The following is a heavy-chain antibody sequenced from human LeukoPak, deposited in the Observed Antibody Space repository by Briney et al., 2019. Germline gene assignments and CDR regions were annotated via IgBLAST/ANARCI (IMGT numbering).Heavy chain of an antibody. CDR3: AKAHCSSTSCSRADN. V-gene: IGHV3-23*01. Sequence: GGSLRLSCAVSGITFTTIDVSWVRLAPGKGLEWVSAIDGSGGTTFYADSVKGRVTISRVQSTNTVYLQMNSLRADDTAVYYCAKAHCSSTSCSRADNWGQGTLVTVSS. J-gene: IGHJ4*02. D-gene: IGHD2-2*01. CDR2: IDGSGGTT. CDR1: GITFTTID.